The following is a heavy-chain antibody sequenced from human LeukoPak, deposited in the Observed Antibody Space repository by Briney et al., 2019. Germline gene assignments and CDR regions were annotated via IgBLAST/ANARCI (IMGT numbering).Heavy chain of an antibody. D-gene: IGHD1-1*01. J-gene: IGHJ6*02. Sequence: SVKVSCKASGGTFSSYAISWVRQDPGQGLEWMGGIIPIFGTANYAQKFQGRVTITADESTSTAYMELSSLRSEDTAVYYCARELERRYYYYGMDVWGQGTTVTVSS. CDR3: ARELERRYYYYGMDV. CDR2: IIPIFGTA. CDR1: GGTFSSYA. V-gene: IGHV1-69*13.